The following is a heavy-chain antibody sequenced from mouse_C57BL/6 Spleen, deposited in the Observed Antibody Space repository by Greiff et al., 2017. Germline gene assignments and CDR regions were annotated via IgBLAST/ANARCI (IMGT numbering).Heavy chain of an antibody. CDR2: IWSDGST. CDR3: ARHGDTTGYFDY. D-gene: IGHD1-1*01. Sequence: QVQLKQSGPGLVAPSQSLSITCTVSGFSLTSYGVHWVRQPPGKGLEWLVVIWSDGSTTYNSALKSRLSISKDNSKSQVFLKMNSLQTDDTAMYYCARHGDTTGYFDYWGQGTTLTVSS. J-gene: IGHJ2*01. V-gene: IGHV2-6-1*01. CDR1: GFSLTSYG.